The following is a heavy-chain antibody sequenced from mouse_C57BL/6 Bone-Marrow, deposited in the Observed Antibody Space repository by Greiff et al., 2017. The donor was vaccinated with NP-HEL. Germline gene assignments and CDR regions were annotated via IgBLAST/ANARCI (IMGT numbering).Heavy chain of an antibody. J-gene: IGHJ3*01. CDR2: IYPRSGNT. CDR1: GYTFTSYG. D-gene: IGHD2-4*01. V-gene: IGHV1-81*01. CDR3: ARGNYYDFFAY. Sequence: VQRVESGAELARPGASVKLSCKASGYTFTSYGISWVKQRTGQGLEWIGEIYPRSGNTYYNEKFKGKATLTADKSSSTAYMELRSLTSEDSAVYFCARGNYYDFFAYWGQGTLVTVSA.